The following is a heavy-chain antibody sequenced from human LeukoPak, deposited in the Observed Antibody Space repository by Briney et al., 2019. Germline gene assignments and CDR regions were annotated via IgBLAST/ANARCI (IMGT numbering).Heavy chain of an antibody. J-gene: IGHJ3*02. D-gene: IGHD4-17*01. CDR1: GDSISSYY. V-gene: IGHV4-59*01. CDR3: ARDRQATTAYDAFDI. Sequence: SETLSLTCTVSGDSISSYYWSWIRQPPGKGLEWIGYIYYSGSTKYNPSLKSRVTISVDTSKNQFSLKLSTVTAADTAVYYCARDRQATTAYDAFDIWGRGTMVTVSS. CDR2: IYYSGST.